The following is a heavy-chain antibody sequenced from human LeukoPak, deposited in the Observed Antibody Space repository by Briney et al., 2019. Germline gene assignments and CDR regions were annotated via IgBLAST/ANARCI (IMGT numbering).Heavy chain of an antibody. Sequence: PGGSLRLSCAASGFTFSRYAMSWVRQAPGKGLEWVSSISGSGDSTYYADSVKGRFTVSRDNSNNTLHLHMNSLRAEDTAIYYCAKDVHKAVRGDFEYWGQGTLVTVSS. CDR3: AKDVHKAVRGDFEY. D-gene: IGHD2-21*01. V-gene: IGHV3-23*01. J-gene: IGHJ4*02. CDR1: GFTFSRYA. CDR2: ISGSGDST.